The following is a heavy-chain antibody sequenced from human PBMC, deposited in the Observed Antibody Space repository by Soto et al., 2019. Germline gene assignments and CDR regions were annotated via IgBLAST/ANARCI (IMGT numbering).Heavy chain of an antibody. V-gene: IGHV1-46*01. CDR3: ARGGPVVVVNAALHY. D-gene: IGHD2-15*01. J-gene: IGHJ4*02. CDR2: VNPSGGHT. CDR1: GDTFTDYY. Sequence: QVQLMQSGAEVKKPGASVKVSCKASGDTFTDYYIHWVRQAPGQGLEWMGTVNPSGGHTTYAQHYLGKVPMTSHTSTSTLYRELTSLRSEDRPVYYCARGGPVVVVNAALHYWGQGTLVTVSS.